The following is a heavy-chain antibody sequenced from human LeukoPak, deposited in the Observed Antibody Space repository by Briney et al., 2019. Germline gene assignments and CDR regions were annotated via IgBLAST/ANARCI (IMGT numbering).Heavy chain of an antibody. D-gene: IGHD3-10*01. CDR3: ARQTYYYGSGSYP. CDR1: GGSISSYY. J-gene: IGHJ5*02. CDR2: IYTSGST. Sequence: SETLSLTCTVSGGSISSYYWSWIRQPARKGLEWIGRIYTSGSTNYNPSLKSRVTMSVDTSKNQFSLKLSSVTAADTAVYYCARQTYYYGSGSYPWGQGTLVTVSS. V-gene: IGHV4-4*07.